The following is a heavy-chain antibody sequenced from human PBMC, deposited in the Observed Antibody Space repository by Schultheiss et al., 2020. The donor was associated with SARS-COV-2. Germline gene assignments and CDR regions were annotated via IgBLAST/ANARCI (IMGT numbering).Heavy chain of an antibody. CDR1: GGSFSGYY. CDR3: ARVSQGSTSWLDY. V-gene: IGHV4-59*08. D-gene: IGHD2-2*01. Sequence: SQTLSLTCAVYGGSFSGYYWSWIRQPPGKGLEWIGYIYYSGSTNYNPSLKSRVTISVDTSKNQFSLKLSSVTAADTAVYYCARVSQGSTSWLDYWGQGTLVTVSS. CDR2: IYYSGST. J-gene: IGHJ4*02.